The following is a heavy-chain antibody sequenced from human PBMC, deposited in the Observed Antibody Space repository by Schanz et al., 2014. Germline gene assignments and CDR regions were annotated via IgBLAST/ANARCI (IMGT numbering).Heavy chain of an antibody. V-gene: IGHV3-11*05. Sequence: QVQLVESGGGLVKPGGSLRLSCAASGFTFRDYYMSWIRQAPGKGLEWVSDISSGSSYANYADSVKGRFTISRDNSENTLYLQMNSLSADDTAVFYCAKGMGYCSGGTCYDYYYYGLDVWGRGTLVTVSS. J-gene: IGHJ6*02. D-gene: IGHD2-15*01. CDR3: AKGMGYCSGGTCYDYYYYGLDV. CDR1: GFTFRDYY. CDR2: ISSGSSYA.